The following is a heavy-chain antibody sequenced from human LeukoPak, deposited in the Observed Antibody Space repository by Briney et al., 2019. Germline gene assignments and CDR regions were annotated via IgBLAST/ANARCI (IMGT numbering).Heavy chain of an antibody. V-gene: IGHV3-20*04. J-gene: IGHJ4*02. CDR2: INWNGGST. Sequence: GGSLRLSCAASGFTSDDYGMSWVRQAPGKGLEWISGINWNGGSTGYADSVKGRFTISRDNSKNTLYLQMNSLRAEDTAVYYCARRAGAYSHPYDYWGQGTLVTVSS. CDR1: GFTSDDYG. CDR3: ARRAGAYSHPYDY. D-gene: IGHD4/OR15-4a*01.